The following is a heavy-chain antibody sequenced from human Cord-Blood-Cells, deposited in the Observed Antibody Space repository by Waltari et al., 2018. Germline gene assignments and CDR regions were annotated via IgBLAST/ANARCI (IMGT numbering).Heavy chain of an antibody. CDR3: AKDMGPIVVVVAAREWYAFDI. CDR2: ISWNSGSI. Sequence: GESGGGLVQPGRSLRLSCAASGFTFDDYAMHWVRQAPGKGLEWVSGISWNSGSIGYADSVKGRFTISRDNAKNSLYLQMNSLRAEDTALYYCAKDMGPIVVVVAAREWYAFDIWGQGTMVTVSS. V-gene: IGHV3-9*01. D-gene: IGHD2-15*01. CDR1: GFTFDDYA. J-gene: IGHJ3*02.